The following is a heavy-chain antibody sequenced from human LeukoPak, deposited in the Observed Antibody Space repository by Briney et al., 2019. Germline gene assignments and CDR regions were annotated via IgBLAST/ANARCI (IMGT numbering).Heavy chain of an antibody. V-gene: IGHV3-7*01. CDR3: ARDHPYSGLFSVDY. D-gene: IGHD2-21*01. Sequence: GGSLRLSCAASGFTFSSYWLSWVRQAPGKGLEWVANIKQDGSEKYYVDSVKGRFTISRDNAKNSLYLQMNSLRAEDTAVYYCARDHPYSGLFSVDYWGQGTLVTVSS. J-gene: IGHJ4*02. CDR2: IKQDGSEK. CDR1: GFTFSSYW.